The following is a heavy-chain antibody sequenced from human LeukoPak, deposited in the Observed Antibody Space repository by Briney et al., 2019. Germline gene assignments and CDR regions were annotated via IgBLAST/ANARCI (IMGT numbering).Heavy chain of an antibody. CDR1: GFSLSGYW. CDR2: IKQDGSDK. CDR3: ARDLDY. J-gene: IGHJ4*02. V-gene: IGHV3-7*04. Sequence: PGRSLRLSCAASGFSLSGYWMSWVRQAPGKGLEWVANIKQDGSDKYYMESVKGRFTISRDNAKNSLFLEMNSLRAEDTAMYFCARDLDYWGQGTLVTVSS.